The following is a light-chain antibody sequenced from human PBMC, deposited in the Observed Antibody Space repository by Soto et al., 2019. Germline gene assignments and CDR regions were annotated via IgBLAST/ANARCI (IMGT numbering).Light chain of an antibody. Sequence: QSVLTQPPSISAAPGQKVTISCSGSTSNIGNNYVSWYQQLPGTAPKLLIYENNKRPSGIPDRFSGSKPGTSATLGITGLQTGDEADYYCGTWDSSLSAGVFVGGTKLTVL. J-gene: IGLJ3*02. CDR3: GTWDSSLSAGV. CDR2: ENN. V-gene: IGLV1-51*02. CDR1: TSNIGNNY.